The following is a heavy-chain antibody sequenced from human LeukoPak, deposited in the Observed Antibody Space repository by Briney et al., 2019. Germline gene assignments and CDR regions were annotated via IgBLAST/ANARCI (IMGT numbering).Heavy chain of an antibody. Sequence: PSETLSLTCIVSGGSISSSSYYWGWIRQPPGKGLEWIGSIYYSGSTYYNPSLKSRVTISVDTSKNQFSLKLSSVTAADTAVYYCARRLTGTPRGYFDYWGQGTLVTVSS. CDR2: IYYSGST. V-gene: IGHV4-39*01. D-gene: IGHD1-7*01. CDR3: ARRLTGTPRGYFDY. J-gene: IGHJ4*02. CDR1: GGSISSSSYY.